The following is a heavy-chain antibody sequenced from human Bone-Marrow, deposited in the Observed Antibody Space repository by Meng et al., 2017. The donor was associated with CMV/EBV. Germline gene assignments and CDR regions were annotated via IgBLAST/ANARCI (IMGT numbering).Heavy chain of an antibody. V-gene: IGHV3-30*04. CDR3: ARDLVRGSYSGGFDP. D-gene: IGHD1-26*01. CDR2: ISSDGGLK. CDR1: GFTFTSYA. J-gene: IGHJ5*02. Sequence: GESLKISCAASGFTFTSYAMQWVRQAPGKGLEWVAVISSDGGLKYYADSVKGRFTVSRDNSKNTLYLQMNTLTTEDTAVYYCARDLVRGSYSGGFDPWGQGTLVTVSS.